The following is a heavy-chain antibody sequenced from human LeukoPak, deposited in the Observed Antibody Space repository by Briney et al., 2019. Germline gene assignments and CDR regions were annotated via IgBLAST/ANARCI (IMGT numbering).Heavy chain of an antibody. V-gene: IGHV4-59*01. CDR3: ARGSYNWNYGWFDP. CDR2: IYYSGST. J-gene: IGHJ5*02. CDR1: GGSISSYY. D-gene: IGHD1-7*01. Sequence: PSETLSLTCTVSGGSISSYYWSWIRQPPGKGLEWIGYIYYSGSTNHNPSLKSRVTISVDTSKNQFSLKLSSVTAADTAVYYCARGSYNWNYGWFDPWGQGTLVTVST.